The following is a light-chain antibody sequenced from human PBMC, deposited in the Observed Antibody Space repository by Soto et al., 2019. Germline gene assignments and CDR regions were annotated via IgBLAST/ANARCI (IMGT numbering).Light chain of an antibody. Sequence: QSALTQPPSASGSPGQSVTISCTGISSDVGGYKYVSWYQQHPGKAPKLMIFEVNKRPSGVPDRFSGSKSGNTASLTVSGLQAEDKADYYCSSYAGINNLGVFGTGTKLTVL. CDR1: SSDVGGYKY. CDR2: EVN. CDR3: SSYAGINNLGV. V-gene: IGLV2-8*01. J-gene: IGLJ1*01.